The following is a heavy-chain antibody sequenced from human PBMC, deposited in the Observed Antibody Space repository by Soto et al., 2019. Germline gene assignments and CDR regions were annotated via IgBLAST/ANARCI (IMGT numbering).Heavy chain of an antibody. CDR2: IIPTLGIA. V-gene: IGHV1-69*02. CDR1: GGTFSSYT. J-gene: IGHJ6*03. D-gene: IGHD2-15*01. CDR3: ASLGYCSGSSCYYYYYMDV. Sequence: QVQLVQSGAEVKKPGSSVKVSCTASGGTFSSYTISWVRQAPGQGLEWMGRIIPTLGIANYAQKFQGRVTITADKSTSTAYMELSRLRSEDTAVYYCASLGYCSGSSCYYYYYMDVWGKGTTVTVSS.